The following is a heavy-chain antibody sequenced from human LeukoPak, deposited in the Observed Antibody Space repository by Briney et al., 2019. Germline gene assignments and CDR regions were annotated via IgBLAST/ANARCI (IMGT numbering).Heavy chain of an antibody. J-gene: IGHJ5*02. V-gene: IGHV4-39*02. CDR3: AREMELVFGVVIIRYWFDP. CDR2: IYYSGST. CDR1: GGSISSSSYY. D-gene: IGHD3-3*01. Sequence: PSETLSLTCTVSGGSISSSSYYRGWIRQPPGKGLEWIGSIYYSGSTYYNPSLKSRVTISVDTSKNQFSLKLSSVTAADTAVYYCAREMELVFGVVIIRYWFDPWGQGTLVTVSS.